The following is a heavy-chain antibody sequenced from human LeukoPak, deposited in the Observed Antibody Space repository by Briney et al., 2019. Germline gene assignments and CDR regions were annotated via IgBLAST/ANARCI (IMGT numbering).Heavy chain of an antibody. J-gene: IGHJ4*02. CDR3: ARGGNYGDYDGYFDY. V-gene: IGHV4-59*08. CDR2: IYYSGST. Sequence: SETLSLTCTVSGGSISSYYWSWIRQPPGKGLEWIGYIYYSGSTNYNPSLRRRVTISVDTSKNQFSLKLSSVTDGDTAVYYCARGGNYGDYDGYFDYWGQGTLVTVSS. D-gene: IGHD4-17*01. CDR1: GGSISSYY.